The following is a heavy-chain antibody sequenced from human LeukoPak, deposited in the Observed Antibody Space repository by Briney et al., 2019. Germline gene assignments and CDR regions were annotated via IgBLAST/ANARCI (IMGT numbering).Heavy chain of an antibody. V-gene: IGHV1-8*01. D-gene: IGHD2-21*01. CDR1: GYTFTSYD. CDR3: ARNGYSFFSGYFDL. CDR2: MNPNSGNT. Sequence: GASVKVSCKASGYTFTSYDINWVRQATGQGLEWMGWMNPNSGNTGYAQKFQGRVTMTRNTSISTAYMELSSLRSEDTAVYYCARNGYSFFSGYFDLWGCGTLVTVSS. J-gene: IGHJ2*01.